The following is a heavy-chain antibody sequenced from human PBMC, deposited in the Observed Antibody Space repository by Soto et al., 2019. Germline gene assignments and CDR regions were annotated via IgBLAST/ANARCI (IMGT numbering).Heavy chain of an antibody. CDR2: ISSSGGTI. V-gene: IGHV3-11*01. Sequence: QVQLVESGGGFVRPGGSLRLSCAASGFTFSDYYMSLIRQAPGKGLESISYISSSGGTIHYADSVKGRFTISRDNAKNLVFVQMNSLIADDTAGYYCGGDESAGHFDIWGQGTMVTVSS. CDR3: GGDESAGHFDI. CDR1: GFTFSDYY. J-gene: IGHJ3*02. D-gene: IGHD2-21*02.